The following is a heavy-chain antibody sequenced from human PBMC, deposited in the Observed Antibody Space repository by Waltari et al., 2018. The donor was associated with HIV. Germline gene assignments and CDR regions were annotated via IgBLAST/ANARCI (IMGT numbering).Heavy chain of an antibody. V-gene: IGHV4-31*11. J-gene: IGHJ4*02. Sequence: QVQLQESGPGLVKPSQTLSLSCVVSGVSINAGGYYWSWLRQHPGAGLEWIAHIYNNGNTYYTPSLKSRVTISLDTSEHQFSLKLSSVTAADTAVYYCARGRKGFLGIEDFDYWGQGTLVTVSS. D-gene: IGHD7-27*01. CDR1: GVSINAGGYY. CDR2: IYNNGNT. CDR3: ARGRKGFLGIEDFDY.